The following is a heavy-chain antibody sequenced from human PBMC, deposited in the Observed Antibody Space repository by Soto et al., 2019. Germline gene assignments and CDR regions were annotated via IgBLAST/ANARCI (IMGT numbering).Heavy chain of an antibody. CDR2: SYYSGTT. J-gene: IGHJ5*02. CDR3: TRRYNWNDNYFDA. D-gene: IGHD1-20*01. Sequence: SETLSLTCTVSGASISVHSYCWTWIRQPPGKGLEWIGSSYYSGTTYFNPTLKIPDTISVDTSKNQFSLRLNSVTAADTAIYYCTRRYNWNDNYFDAWGPGALVTVSS. CDR1: GASISVHSYC. V-gene: IGHV4-39*01.